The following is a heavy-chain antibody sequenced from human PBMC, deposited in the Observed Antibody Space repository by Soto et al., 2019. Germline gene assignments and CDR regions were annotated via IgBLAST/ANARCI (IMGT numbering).Heavy chain of an antibody. V-gene: IGHV3-53*01. CDR2: IYSGGST. Sequence: EVQLVESGGGLIQPGGSLRLSCAASGFTVSSNYMSWVRQAPGKGLEWVSVIYSGGSTYYADSVKGRFTISRDNYKNTLYLQMTGLTAEDTAVYYCARDHGGYYYYGMDVWGQGTTVTVSS. J-gene: IGHJ6*02. D-gene: IGHD3-10*01. CDR3: ARDHGGYYYYGMDV. CDR1: GFTVSSNY.